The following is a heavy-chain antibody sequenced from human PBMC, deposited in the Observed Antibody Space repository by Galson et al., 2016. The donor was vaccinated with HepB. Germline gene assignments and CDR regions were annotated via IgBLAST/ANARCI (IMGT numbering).Heavy chain of an antibody. Sequence: GFTFNYYAMSWVRQAPGKGLEWVSGIFGNGGSTYYADSVKGRFTISRDNSKNTLYLQMNSLRAEDTAVYYCAKRGQQLTGNWYFDLWGQGTLVTVSS. CDR1: GFTFNYYA. J-gene: IGHJ2*01. CDR2: IFGNGGST. CDR3: AKRGQQLTGNWYFDL. V-gene: IGHV3-23*01. D-gene: IGHD6-13*01.